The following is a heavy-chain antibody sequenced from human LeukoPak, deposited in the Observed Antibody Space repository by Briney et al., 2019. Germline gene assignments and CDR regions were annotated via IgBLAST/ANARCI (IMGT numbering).Heavy chain of an antibody. J-gene: IGHJ4*02. CDR3: ARADWDTAMIDY. CDR1: GFTFSDYY. CDR2: ISSSGSTI. Sequence: PGGSLRLSCAASGFTFSDYYMSWIRQAPGKGLEWVSYISSSGSTIYYADPVKGRFTISRDNAKNSLYLQMNSLRAEDTAVYYCARADWDTAMIDYWGQGTLVTVSS. V-gene: IGHV3-11*04. D-gene: IGHD5-18*01.